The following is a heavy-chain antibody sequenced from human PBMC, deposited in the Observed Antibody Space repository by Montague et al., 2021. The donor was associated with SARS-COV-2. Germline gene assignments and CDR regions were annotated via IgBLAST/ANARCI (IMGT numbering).Heavy chain of an antibody. CDR1: GASIMGYH. CDR3: ARFFRVGTSSAFDR. J-gene: IGHJ4*02. Sequence: SETLSLTCGVSGASIMGYHWSRVRKPPGRGLEWIGDVRDTGTTNYNPSLHNRITISIDTSEGQFSLRLTSVTAADTAVYYCARFFRVGTSSAFDRWGQGIPVTVSS. V-gene: IGHV4-59*08. CDR2: VRDTGTT. D-gene: IGHD3-10*01.